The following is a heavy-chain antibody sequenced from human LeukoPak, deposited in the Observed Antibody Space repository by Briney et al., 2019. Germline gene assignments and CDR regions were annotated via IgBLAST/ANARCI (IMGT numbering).Heavy chain of an antibody. Sequence: GASVKVSCKASGGTFSSYAMSWVRQAPGQGLEWMGGIVPIFGTANYAQKFQGGVTITTDESTSTAYMELSSLRSEDTAVYYCARTLSSSTSQGAFDIWGQGTMVTVSS. D-gene: IGHD6-6*01. CDR1: GGTFSSYA. J-gene: IGHJ3*02. CDR2: IVPIFGTA. V-gene: IGHV1-69*05. CDR3: ARTLSSSTSQGAFDI.